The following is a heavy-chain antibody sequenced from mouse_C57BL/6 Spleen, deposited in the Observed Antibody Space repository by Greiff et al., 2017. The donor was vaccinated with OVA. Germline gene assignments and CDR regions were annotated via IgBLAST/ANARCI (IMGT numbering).Heavy chain of an antibody. Sequence: QVQLQQPGAELVRPGSSVKLSCKASGYTFTSYWMHWVKQRPIQGLEWIGNIDPSDSETHYNQKFKDKATLTVDKSSSTAYMQLSSLTSEDSAVYYCARDSSGYGGAMDYWGQGTSVTVSS. V-gene: IGHV1-52*01. D-gene: IGHD3-2*02. CDR1: GYTFTSYW. CDR3: ARDSSGYGGAMDY. CDR2: IDPSDSET. J-gene: IGHJ4*01.